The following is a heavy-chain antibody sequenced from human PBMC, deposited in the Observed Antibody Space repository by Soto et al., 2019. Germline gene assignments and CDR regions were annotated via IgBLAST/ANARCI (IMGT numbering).Heavy chain of an antibody. Sequence: ASVKVSCKASGYTFTSYAMHWARQAPGQRLEWMGWINAGNGNTKYSQKFQGRVTITRDTSASTAYMELSSLRSEDTAVYYCARVYADYYDSSGYYYFGSRPSRYYGMDVWGQGTTVTVSS. J-gene: IGHJ6*02. D-gene: IGHD3-22*01. V-gene: IGHV1-3*01. CDR2: INAGNGNT. CDR3: ARVYADYYDSSGYYYFGSRPSRYYGMDV. CDR1: GYTFTSYA.